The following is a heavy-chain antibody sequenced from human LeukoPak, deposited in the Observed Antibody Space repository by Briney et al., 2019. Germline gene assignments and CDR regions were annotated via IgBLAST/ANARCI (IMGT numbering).Heavy chain of an antibody. V-gene: IGHV3-73*01. D-gene: IGHD1-14*01. CDR1: GFTFSGSV. J-gene: IGHJ4*02. Sequence: GGSLRLSCAASGFTFSGSVMHWVRQASGKGLEWVGRIRSKANSYATAYAASVKGRFTISRNDSKNTAYLQMNSLKTEDTAVYYCASQEEAVWPEPLDYWGQGTLVTVSS. CDR2: IRSKANSYAT. CDR3: ASQEEAVWPEPLDY.